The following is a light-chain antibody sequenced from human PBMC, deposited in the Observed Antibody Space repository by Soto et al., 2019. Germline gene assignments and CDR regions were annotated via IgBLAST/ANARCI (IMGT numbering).Light chain of an antibody. Sequence: DIQMTQSQSSLSAPVGDRVTITCRASESIANCLNWYQQKPGKAPNLLIYAASTLQTGVPSSFSGSGSGTDFTLTISSLQTEDFATYFCQQSYLSPYTVCQGTKLDI. V-gene: IGKV1-39*01. J-gene: IGKJ2*01. CDR1: ESIANC. CDR2: AAS. CDR3: QQSYLSPYT.